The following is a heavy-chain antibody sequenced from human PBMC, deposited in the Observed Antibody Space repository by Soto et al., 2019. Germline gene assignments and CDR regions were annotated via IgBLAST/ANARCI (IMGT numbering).Heavy chain of an antibody. CDR3: ASGGTESGY. CDR1: GFTFSSYG. CDR2: IWYDGSNK. V-gene: IGHV3-33*01. D-gene: IGHD2-15*01. J-gene: IGHJ4*02. Sequence: QVQLVESGGGVVPPGRSLRLSCAASGFTFSSYGMHWVRQAPGKGLEWVAVIWYDGSNKYYADSVKGRFTISRDNSKNTLYLQMNSLRAEDTAVYYCASGGTESGYWGQGTLVTVSS.